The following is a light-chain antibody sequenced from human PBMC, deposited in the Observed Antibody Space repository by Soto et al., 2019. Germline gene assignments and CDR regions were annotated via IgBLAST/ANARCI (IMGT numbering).Light chain of an antibody. Sequence: DIQMTQSPSSLSASLGDRVTISCRASQGISDYLRWFQQKPGEAPKLLINTASTLQSVVPIRFSGAGSRTHFSLTISGLQPEDSATYYCQQTYSFPWTFGQGTRVDIK. J-gene: IGKJ1*01. CDR1: QGISDY. CDR2: TAS. V-gene: IGKV1-39*01. CDR3: QQTYSFPWT.